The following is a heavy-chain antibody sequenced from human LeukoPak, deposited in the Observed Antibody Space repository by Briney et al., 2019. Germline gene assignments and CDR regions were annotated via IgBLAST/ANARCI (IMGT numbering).Heavy chain of an antibody. J-gene: IGHJ4*02. Sequence: PRASVKVSCKASGGTFSSYAISWVRQAPGQGLEWMGGIIPIFGTANYAQKFQGRVTITTDESTSTAYMELSSLRSEDTAVYYCARGNIVGATRAVFDYWGQGTLVTVSS. D-gene: IGHD1-26*01. CDR2: IIPIFGTA. V-gene: IGHV1-69*05. CDR1: GGTFSSYA. CDR3: ARGNIVGATRAVFDY.